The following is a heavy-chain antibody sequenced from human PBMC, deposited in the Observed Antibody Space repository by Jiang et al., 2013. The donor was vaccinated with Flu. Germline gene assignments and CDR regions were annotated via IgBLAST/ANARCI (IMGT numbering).Heavy chain of an antibody. CDR2: INHSGST. Sequence: LLKPSETLSLTCAVYGGSFSGYYWSWIRQPPGKGLEWIGEINHSGSTNYNPSLKSRVTISVDTSKNQFSLKLSSVTAADTAVYYCASFITRDGYNYVADYWGQGTLVTVSS. V-gene: IGHV4-34*01. J-gene: IGHJ4*02. CDR3: ASFITRDGYNYVADY. CDR1: GGSFSGYY. D-gene: IGHD5-24*01.